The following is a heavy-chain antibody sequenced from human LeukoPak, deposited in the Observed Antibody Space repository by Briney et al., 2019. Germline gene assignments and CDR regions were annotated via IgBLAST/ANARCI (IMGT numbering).Heavy chain of an antibody. CDR3: AKGNYDILTGIPSGAFDI. J-gene: IGHJ3*02. CDR2: INWNGGST. D-gene: IGHD3-9*01. Sequence: PGGSLRLSCAASGFTFDDYGMSWVRQAPGKGLEWVSGINWNGGSTGYADSVKGRFTISRDNAKNSLYLQMNSLRAEDTALYYCAKGNYDILTGIPSGAFDIWGQGTMVTVSS. V-gene: IGHV3-20*04. CDR1: GFTFDDYG.